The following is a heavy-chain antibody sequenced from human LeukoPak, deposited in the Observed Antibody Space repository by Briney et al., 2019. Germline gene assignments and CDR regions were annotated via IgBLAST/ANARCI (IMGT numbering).Heavy chain of an antibody. V-gene: IGHV3-43*01. J-gene: IGHJ4*02. CDR1: GFNFDRYT. D-gene: IGHD3-10*02. CDR2: AGWAGGTT. CDR3: ARELDTMFFDY. Sequence: GGSLRLSCATSGFNFDRYTIHWVRQAPGKGLEWVSLAGWAGGTTFYSDSVRGRFTISRDSGRRSVYLQMNSLTTDDTAFYFCARELDTMFFDYWGQGALVTVSS.